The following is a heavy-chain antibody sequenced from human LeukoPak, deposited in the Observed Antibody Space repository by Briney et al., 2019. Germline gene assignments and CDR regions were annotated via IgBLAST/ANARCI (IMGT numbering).Heavy chain of an antibody. J-gene: IGHJ4*02. D-gene: IGHD3-16*01. V-gene: IGHV1-69*05. CDR2: IIPIFGTA. Sequence: ASVKVSCKASGGTFSSYAISWVRQAPGQGLEWMGGIIPIFGTANYAQKFQGGVTITTDESTSTAYMELSSLRSEDTAVYYCARDDYDHDYYFDYWGQGTLVTVSS. CDR1: GGTFSSYA. CDR3: ARDDYDHDYYFDY.